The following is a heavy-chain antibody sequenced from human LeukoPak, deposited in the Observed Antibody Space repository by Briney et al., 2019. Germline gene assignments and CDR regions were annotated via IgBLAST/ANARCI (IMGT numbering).Heavy chain of an antibody. CDR1: GFTFSSYE. Sequence: GGSLRLSCAASGFTFSSYEMNCVRQAPGKGLEGVSYISSSGITIYYADSVKGRFTISRDNAKNSLYLQMNSLRAEDTAVYYCAELGITMIGGVWGKGTTVTISS. V-gene: IGHV3-48*03. CDR3: AELGITMIGGV. D-gene: IGHD3-10*02. J-gene: IGHJ6*04. CDR2: ISSSGITI.